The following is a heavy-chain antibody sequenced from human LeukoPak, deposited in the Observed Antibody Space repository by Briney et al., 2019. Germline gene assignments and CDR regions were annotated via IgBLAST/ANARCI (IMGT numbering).Heavy chain of an antibody. Sequence: ASVKVSCKASGYTFISHYIHWVRQAPGQGLEWMGVINPSGGSTSYAEKFQGRVTMTRDTSTSTVYMELTSLRSDDTAVYYCARDRVAGSFSYYGLDVWGQGTTVTVS. CDR2: INPSGGST. V-gene: IGHV1-46*01. CDR1: GYTFISHY. D-gene: IGHD6-19*01. J-gene: IGHJ6*02. CDR3: ARDRVAGSFSYYGLDV.